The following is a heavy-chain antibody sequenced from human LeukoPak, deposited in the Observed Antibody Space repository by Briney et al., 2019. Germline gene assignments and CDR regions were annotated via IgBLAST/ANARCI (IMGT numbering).Heavy chain of an antibody. V-gene: IGHV3-23*01. CDR1: GFTFNTFG. J-gene: IGHJ4*02. CDR2: ISDSGGST. CDR3: AKSMGRSDWYGGY. Sequence: PAGSLLLSCVASGFTFNTFGMTWVRQAPGKGLEWVSGISDSGGSTYYADPVKGRFTISRDNSKNTVYLQMNSLRAEDTAIYYCAKSMGRSDWYGGYWGPGILVHGSS. D-gene: IGHD3-9*01.